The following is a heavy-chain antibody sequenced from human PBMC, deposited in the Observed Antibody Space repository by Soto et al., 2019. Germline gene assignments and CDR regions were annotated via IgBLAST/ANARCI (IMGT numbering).Heavy chain of an antibody. CDR2: VSGDNGNT. D-gene: IGHD2-21*01. V-gene: IGHV1-18*01. Sequence: QVQLVQSGAEVKKPGTSVKVSCTASGYTFSSHGISWVRQAPGQGLQWIGWVSGDNGNTNYAQSLQGRVTMTTDTSTNTGHMELRSLRSDDTAVYYCARDLGYCGSGTCQREWFDPWSQGTLVIVSS. J-gene: IGHJ5*02. CDR1: GYTFSSHG. CDR3: ARDLGYCGSGTCQREWFDP.